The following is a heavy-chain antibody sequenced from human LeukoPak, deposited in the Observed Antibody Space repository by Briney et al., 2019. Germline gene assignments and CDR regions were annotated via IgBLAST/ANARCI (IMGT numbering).Heavy chain of an antibody. CDR2: ISCSGGST. V-gene: IGHV3-23*01. CDR3: ARDIPGSSYYGSGSYVAFDI. CDR1: VFTFSSYA. J-gene: IGHJ3*02. D-gene: IGHD3-10*01. Sequence: GGSLRLSCAASVFTFSSYAMSWVRQAPGKGLEWVSAISCSGGSTYYADSVKGRFTISRDNSKNTLYLQRNDQRAEDAAVYYCARDIPGSSYYGSGSYVAFDIWRQGTMDTVSS.